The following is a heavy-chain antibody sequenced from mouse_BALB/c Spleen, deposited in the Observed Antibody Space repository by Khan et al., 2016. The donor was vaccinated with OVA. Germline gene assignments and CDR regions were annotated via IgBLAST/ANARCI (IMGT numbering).Heavy chain of an antibody. V-gene: IGHV6-6*02. CDR1: GFTFSNYW. CDR2: IRLKSNNYAT. D-gene: IGHD1-1*01. CDR3: TRRYYYYAMDY. Sequence: EVKLEVSGGGLVQPGGSMKLSCVASGFTFSNYWMNWVRQSPEKGLEWVAEIRLKSNNYATHYAESVKGRFTISRDDSKSSVYLQMNNLRAEDTGIYYCTRRYYYYAMDYWGQGTSVTVSS. J-gene: IGHJ4*01.